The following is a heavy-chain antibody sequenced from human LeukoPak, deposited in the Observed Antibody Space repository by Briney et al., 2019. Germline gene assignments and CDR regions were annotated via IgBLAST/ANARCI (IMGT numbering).Heavy chain of an antibody. Sequence: ASVKVSCKASGYTFTGYYMHWVRQAPGQELEWMGWINPNSGGTNYAQKFQGRVTMTRDTSISTAYMELSRLRSDDTAVYYCAEGFYGDYPFDYWGQGTLVTVSS. J-gene: IGHJ4*02. D-gene: IGHD4-17*01. V-gene: IGHV1-2*02. CDR3: AEGFYGDYPFDY. CDR2: INPNSGGT. CDR1: GYTFTGYY.